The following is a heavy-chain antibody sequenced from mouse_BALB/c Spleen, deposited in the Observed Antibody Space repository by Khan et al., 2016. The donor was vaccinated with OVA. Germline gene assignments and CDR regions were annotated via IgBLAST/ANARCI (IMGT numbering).Heavy chain of an antibody. J-gene: IGHJ3*01. CDR2: IWAGGST. CDR1: GFSLITYG. Sequence: QVQLKESGPGLVAPSQSLSITCTVSGFSLITYGVHWVRQSPGKGLEWLGVIWAGGSTNYNSALMSRLSISKDNYKSHVFLKMNSLQTDDTTMYYSARYRPTPCVWFAYWGQGTLVTVSA. D-gene: IGHD2-10*01. V-gene: IGHV2-9*02. CDR3: ARYRPTPCVWFAY.